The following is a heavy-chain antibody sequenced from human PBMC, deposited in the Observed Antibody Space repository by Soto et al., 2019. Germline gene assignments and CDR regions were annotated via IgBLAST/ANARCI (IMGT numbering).Heavy chain of an antibody. Sequence: QVQLVESGGGLVKPGGSLRLSCVASAFTFSDYYMNRIRQAPGKGLEWVSYIGRSGTYKKYADSVKGRFTISRDNAKNSLYLQMNSLRAEDTAVYFCAAEYYYDTSGYFYYWGQGTLVTVSS. V-gene: IGHV3-11*06. CDR2: IGRSGTYK. D-gene: IGHD3-22*01. CDR3: AAEYYYDTSGYFYY. CDR1: AFTFSDYY. J-gene: IGHJ4*02.